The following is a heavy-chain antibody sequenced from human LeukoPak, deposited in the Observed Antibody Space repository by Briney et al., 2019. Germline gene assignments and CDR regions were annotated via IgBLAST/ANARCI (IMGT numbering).Heavy chain of an antibody. J-gene: IGHJ4*02. CDR3: AKDPNDSSGYYYDY. CDR2: ISGSGGRT. Sequence: GGSLRLSCAASGFTFSSYAMSWVRQAPGKGLEWVSAISGSGGRTYYADSVKGRFTISRDNSKNTLYLQMNSLRAEDTAVYYCAKDPNDSSGYYYDYWGQGTLVTVSS. V-gene: IGHV3-23*01. CDR1: GFTFSSYA. D-gene: IGHD3-22*01.